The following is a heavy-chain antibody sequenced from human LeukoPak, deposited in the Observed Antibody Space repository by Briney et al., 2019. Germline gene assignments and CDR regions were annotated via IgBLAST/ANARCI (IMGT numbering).Heavy chain of an antibody. J-gene: IGHJ4*02. V-gene: IGHV4-61*01. CDR1: GDSISSRTSDF. CDR2: IYYSGST. D-gene: IGHD3-9*01. Sequence: SETLSLTCTVSGDSISSRTSDFWGWIRQSPGKGLEWIGYIYYSGSTNYNPSLKSRVTISVDTSKNQFSLKLRSVTAADTAVYYCARVTGYMIEDYFDYWGQGILVTVSS. CDR3: ARVTGYMIEDYFDY.